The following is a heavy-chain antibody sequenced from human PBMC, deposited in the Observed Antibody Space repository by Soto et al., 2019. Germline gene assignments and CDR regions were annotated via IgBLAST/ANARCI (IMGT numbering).Heavy chain of an antibody. V-gene: IGHV6-1*01. J-gene: IGHJ5*02. CDR1: GDSVSSNSAA. D-gene: IGHD6-13*01. Sequence: SQTLSLTCAISGDSVSSNSAAWNWIRQSPSRGLEWLGRTYYRSKWYNDYAVSVKSRITINPDTSKNQFSLQLNSVTPEDTAVYYCVRDRGGRIAAAGSNWFDPRGQGTLVTVSS. CDR2: TYYRSKWYN. CDR3: VRDRGGRIAAAGSNWFDP.